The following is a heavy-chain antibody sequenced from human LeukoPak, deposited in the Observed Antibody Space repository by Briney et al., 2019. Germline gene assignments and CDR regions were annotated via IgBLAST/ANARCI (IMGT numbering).Heavy chain of an antibody. CDR1: GYTFTSYG. V-gene: IGHV1-18*01. D-gene: IGHD6-19*01. CDR2: ISAYNGNT. CDR3: ARYSSGWYEDYFDY. Sequence: ASVKVSCKASGYTFTSYGICWVRQAPGQGLEWMGWISAYNGNTNYAQKLQGRVTMTTDTSTSTAYMELRSLRSDDTAVYYCARYSSGWYEDYFDYWGQGTLVTVSS. J-gene: IGHJ4*02.